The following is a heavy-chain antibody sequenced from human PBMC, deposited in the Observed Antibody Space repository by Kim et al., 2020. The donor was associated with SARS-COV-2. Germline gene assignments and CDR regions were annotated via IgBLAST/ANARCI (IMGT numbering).Heavy chain of an antibody. CDR1: GYTFTSYD. CDR3: ARGREVVRGVIITRYYYYYYMDV. Sequence: ASVKVSCKASGYTFTSYDINWVRQATGQGLEWMGWMNPNSGNTGYAQKFQGRVTMTRNTSISTAYMELSSLRSEDTAVYYCARGREVVRGVIITRYYYYYYMDVWGKGTTVTVSS. D-gene: IGHD3-10*01. CDR2: MNPNSGNT. J-gene: IGHJ6*03. V-gene: IGHV1-8*01.